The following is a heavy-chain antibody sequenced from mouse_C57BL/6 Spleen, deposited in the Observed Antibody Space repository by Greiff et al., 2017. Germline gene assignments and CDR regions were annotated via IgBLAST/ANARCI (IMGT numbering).Heavy chain of an antibody. CDR3: ARHGSSLYYAMDY. Sequence: EVQLQESGGGLVQPGGSLKLSCAASGFTFSDYYMYWVRQTPEKRLEWVAYISNGGGSTDYPDTVKGRFTISRDNAKNTLYLQMSRLKSEDTAMYYCARHGSSLYYAMDYWGQGTSVTVSS. J-gene: IGHJ4*01. CDR1: GFTFSDYY. CDR2: ISNGGGST. V-gene: IGHV5-12*01. D-gene: IGHD1-1*01.